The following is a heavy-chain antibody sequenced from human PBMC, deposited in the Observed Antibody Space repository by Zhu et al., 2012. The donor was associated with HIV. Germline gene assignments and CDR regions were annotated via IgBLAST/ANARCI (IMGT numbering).Heavy chain of an antibody. J-gene: IGHJ4*02. Sequence: QVQLQESGPQLVKPSETLSLTCTVSDGSMSSHYWNWVRQPPGKGLQWIGYMYSSGSTKYNSSLKSRVAISLDMSKNQFSLNLSSVTTADTAVYYCARSVKGQLVFDSWGQGALVTVSS. V-gene: IGHV4-59*11. CDR2: MYSSGST. CDR1: DGSMSSHY. CDR3: ARSVKGQLVFDS. D-gene: IGHD1-1*01.